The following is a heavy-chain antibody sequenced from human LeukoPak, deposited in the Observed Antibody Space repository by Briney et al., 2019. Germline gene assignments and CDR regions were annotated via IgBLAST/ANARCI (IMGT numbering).Heavy chain of an antibody. CDR2: IKQDGTEK. Sequence: GGSLRLSCVASGFTFSSYWMSWVRQAPGKGLEWVASIKQDGTEKYYVDSVKGRFTISRDNAKTSLYLQMNSLRAEDTAVYYCARDGYYDILTGIYYWGQGTLVTVSS. CDR3: ARDGYYDILTGIYY. V-gene: IGHV3-7*01. J-gene: IGHJ4*02. D-gene: IGHD3-9*01. CDR1: GFTFSSYW.